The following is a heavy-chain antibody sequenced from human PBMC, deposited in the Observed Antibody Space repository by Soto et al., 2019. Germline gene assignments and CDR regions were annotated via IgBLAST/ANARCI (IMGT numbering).Heavy chain of an antibody. CDR1: VFTFSSYA. CDR3: AREKYGDSGYFDY. CDR2: ISYDGSNK. D-gene: IGHD4-17*01. Sequence: GSLRLSCAASVFTFSSYAMHWVRQAPGKGLEWVAVISYDGSNKYYADSVKGRFTISRDNSKNTLYLQMNSLRAEDTAVYYCAREKYGDSGYFDYWGQGTLVTVSS. J-gene: IGHJ4*02. V-gene: IGHV3-30-3*01.